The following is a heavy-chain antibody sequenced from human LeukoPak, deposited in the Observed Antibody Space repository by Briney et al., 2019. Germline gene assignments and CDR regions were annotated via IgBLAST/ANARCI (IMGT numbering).Heavy chain of an antibody. J-gene: IGHJ3*02. CDR3: ASYCGGDCYPQTHDAFDI. CDR1: GYSFTSYW. D-gene: IGHD2-21*02. CDR2: IYPGDSDT. V-gene: IGHV5-51*01. Sequence: GESLKISCRGSGYSFTSYWIGWVRQLPGKGLEWMGIIYPGDSDTRYSPSFQGQVTISADKSISTAYLQWSSLKASDTAMHYCASYCGGDCYPQTHDAFDIWGQGTMVTVSS.